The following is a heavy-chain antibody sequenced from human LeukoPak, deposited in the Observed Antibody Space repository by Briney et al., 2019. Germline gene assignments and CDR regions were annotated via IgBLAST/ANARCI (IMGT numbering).Heavy chain of an antibody. CDR2: IYYDGSST. CDR3: ARGTHWAMDN. CDR1: GFTFSSYW. V-gene: IGHV3-74*01. Sequence: GGSLRLSCAASGFTFSSYWMHWVRQAPGKGLVWVSRIYYDGSSTSYADSVKGRVTISRDNAKNTLFLQMNSLRADDTAVYYCARGTHWAMDNWGQGTRSPSPQ. J-gene: IGHJ4*02. D-gene: IGHD7-27*01.